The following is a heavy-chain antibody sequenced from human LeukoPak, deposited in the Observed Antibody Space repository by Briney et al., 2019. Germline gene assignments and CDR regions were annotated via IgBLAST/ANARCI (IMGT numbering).Heavy chain of an antibody. CDR1: GFTVSANY. CDR2: IYSGGST. CDR3: TRDFYRGRYGVDY. V-gene: IGHV3-66*02. J-gene: IGHJ4*02. D-gene: IGHD1-26*01. Sequence: GGSLRLSCAASGFTVSANYITWVRQAPGKGLEWVSSIYSGGSTYYSDSVKGRFTISRDNSKNTLYLQMNSLRPEDTAGYYCTRDFYRGRYGVDYWGQGPLVTVSS.